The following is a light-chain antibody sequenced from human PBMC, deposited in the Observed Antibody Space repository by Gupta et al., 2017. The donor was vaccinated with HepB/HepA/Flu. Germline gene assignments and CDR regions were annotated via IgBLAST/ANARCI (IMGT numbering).Light chain of an antibody. CDR1: TSNIGSNN. V-gene: IGLV1-44*01. J-gene: IGLJ1*01. CDR3: AAWDDALPGSYV. CDR2: IND. Sequence: SVVTQPPSVSGTHAQRVTISISGRTSNIGSNNVNWYQQFPGAAPRLLIAINDQRPSGVPGRFSASQSGTSASLVISGLQSEDEADYYCAAWDDALPGSYVFGSGTTVSVL.